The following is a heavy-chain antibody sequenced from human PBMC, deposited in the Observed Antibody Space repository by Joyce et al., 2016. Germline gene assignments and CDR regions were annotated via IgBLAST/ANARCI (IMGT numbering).Heavy chain of an antibody. D-gene: IGHD6-6*01. Sequence: EVQLVESGVGLVQPGGSLRLSCVASGFSFSGYWIHWVRQAPGKGLVVVSLINTDGSSTRFADAVKGRFTISRDNAKNTLYLQMNSLRAEDTAVYYCVRGISARPGGPNWFDPWGQGTLVTVSS. CDR1: GFSFSGYW. CDR3: VRGISARPGGPNWFDP. V-gene: IGHV3-74*01. J-gene: IGHJ5*02. CDR2: INTDGSST.